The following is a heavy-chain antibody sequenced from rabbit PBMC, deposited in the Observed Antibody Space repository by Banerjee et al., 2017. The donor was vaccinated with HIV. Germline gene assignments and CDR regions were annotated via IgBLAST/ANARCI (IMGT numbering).Heavy chain of an antibody. J-gene: IGHJ4*01. D-gene: IGHD7-1*01. CDR2: IDPVSGRT. CDR1: GFDFSTYG. V-gene: IGHV1S47*01. Sequence: QEQLKETGGGLVQPGGSLALSCKASGFDFSTYGVSWVRQAPGKGLEWIGYIDPVSGRTYYASWVNGRFTISSHDAQNTLYLQLNSLTAADTATYFCASLPCDTTGGDFIEGVWPHYFVLWG. CDR3: ASLPCDTTGGDFIEGVWPHYFVL.